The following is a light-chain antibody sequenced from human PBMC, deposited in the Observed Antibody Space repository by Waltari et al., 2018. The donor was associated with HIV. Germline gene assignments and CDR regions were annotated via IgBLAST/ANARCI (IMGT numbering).Light chain of an antibody. J-gene: IGLJ2*01. CDR2: QND. CDR1: TVHSTY. V-gene: IGLV3-1*01. Sequence: SFELAQPPSVSVSPGQTAIIPCSGGTVHSTYINWYYQQSGQAPVLVIYQNDKRPSGIAERISGSKSGNTATLTISGSLPTDEADYYCQTWDTSDVVFGGGTKLTVL. CDR3: QTWDTSDVV.